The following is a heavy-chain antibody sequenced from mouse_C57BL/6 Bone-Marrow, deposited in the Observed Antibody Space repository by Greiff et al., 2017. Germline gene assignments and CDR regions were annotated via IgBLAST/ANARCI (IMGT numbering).Heavy chain of an antibody. CDR3: ARAGQLRL. CDR2: IYPGDGDT. J-gene: IGHJ3*01. Sequence: QVQLKESGAELVKPGASVKISCKASGYAFSSYWMNWVKQRPGKGLEWIGQIYPGDGDTNYNGKFKGKATLTADKSSSTAYMQLSSLTSEDSAVYFCARAGQLRLWGQGTLVTVSA. V-gene: IGHV1-80*01. D-gene: IGHD3-2*02. CDR1: GYAFSSYW.